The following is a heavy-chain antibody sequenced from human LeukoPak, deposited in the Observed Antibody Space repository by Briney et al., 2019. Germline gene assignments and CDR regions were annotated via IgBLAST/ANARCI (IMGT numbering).Heavy chain of an antibody. CDR2: INHSGST. CDR3: ARSGIYGDYSYYNWFDP. J-gene: IGHJ5*02. D-gene: IGHD4-17*01. V-gene: IGHV4-34*01. CDR1: GGSFSGYY. Sequence: SETLSLTCAVYGGSFSGYYWSWIRQPPGKGLEWSGEINHSGSTNYNPSLKSRVTISVDTSKNQFSLKLSSVTAADTAVYYCARSGIYGDYSYYNWFDPWGQGTLVTVSS.